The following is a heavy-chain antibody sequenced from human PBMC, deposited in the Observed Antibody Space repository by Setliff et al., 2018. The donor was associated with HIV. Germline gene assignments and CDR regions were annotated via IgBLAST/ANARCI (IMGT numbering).Heavy chain of an antibody. Sequence: AGGSLRLSCAATGFTFRNFAMNWVRQAPGKGLDWISVVSGSGDTTYYADSVKGRFTISRDNSKNTLYLQMNSLRAEDTAVYYCAKGGSSRDYFYYMDVWGKGTTVTVSS. D-gene: IGHD6-6*01. J-gene: IGHJ6*03. CDR1: GFTFRNFA. CDR2: VSGSGDTT. V-gene: IGHV3-23*01. CDR3: AKGGSSRDYFYYMDV.